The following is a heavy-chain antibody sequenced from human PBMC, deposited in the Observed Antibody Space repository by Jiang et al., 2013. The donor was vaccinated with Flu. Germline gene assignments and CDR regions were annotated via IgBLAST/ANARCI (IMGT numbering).Heavy chain of an antibody. J-gene: IGHJ4*02. CDR1: GFAFGDYG. D-gene: IGHD3-10*01. V-gene: IGHV3-49*03. CDR3: SRDLVRDVIIIPSGYCDY. CDR2: IGSKLYGARR. Sequence: VQLVESGGGLVQPGRFLSLACIGSGFAFGDYGLNWFRQAPGKGLEWVGFIGSKLYGARREYAASVRGRFTISRDDSKSVAYLHMNSLKTEDTALYYCSRDLVRDVIIIPSGYCDYWGQGALVTVSS.